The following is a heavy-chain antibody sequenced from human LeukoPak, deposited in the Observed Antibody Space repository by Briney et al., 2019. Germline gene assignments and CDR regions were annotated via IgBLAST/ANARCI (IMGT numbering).Heavy chain of an antibody. CDR3: TGNYYGSGSYADFDY. J-gene: IGHJ4*02. Sequence: GGSLRLSCAASGFTFSSYGIHWVRQASGKGLEWVGRIRSTANGYATAYAASVKGRFTISRDDSKNTAYLQMDSLKTEDTAVYYCTGNYYGSGSYADFDYWGQGTLVTVSS. CDR1: GFTFSSYG. CDR2: IRSTANGYAT. V-gene: IGHV3-73*01. D-gene: IGHD3-10*01.